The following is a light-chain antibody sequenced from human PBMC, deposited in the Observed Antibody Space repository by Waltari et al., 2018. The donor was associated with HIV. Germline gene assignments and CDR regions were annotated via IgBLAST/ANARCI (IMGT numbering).Light chain of an antibody. CDR1: QGINNY. Sequence: DIQMTQSPSSVSASVGDRVTITCRASQGINNYLAWYQQKPGKAPKLLLYAASSLQSGVPSRFSGSASGTDFTLIISSLQTEDFATYYCQQGNSFPITFGQGTRLEIK. CDR3: QQGNSFPIT. CDR2: AAS. J-gene: IGKJ5*01. V-gene: IGKV1-12*01.